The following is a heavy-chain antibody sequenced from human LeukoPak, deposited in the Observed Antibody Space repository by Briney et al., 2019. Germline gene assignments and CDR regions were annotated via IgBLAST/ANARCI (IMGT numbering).Heavy chain of an antibody. D-gene: IGHD3-9*01. CDR2: INHNGGTI. V-gene: IGHV3-48*02. CDR1: GFTFSSYA. J-gene: IGHJ4*02. CDR3: ARDNDWAFDY. Sequence: GGSLRPSCAASGFTFSSYAMSWVRQAPGKGLEWVSYINHNGGTIYYPDFVKGRFTISRDNAKNSLYLQMNSLRDEDTAVYYCARDNDWAFDYWGQGTLVTVSS.